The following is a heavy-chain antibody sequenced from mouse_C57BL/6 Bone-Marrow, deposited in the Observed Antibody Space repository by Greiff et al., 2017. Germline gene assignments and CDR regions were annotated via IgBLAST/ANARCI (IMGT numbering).Heavy chain of an antibody. J-gene: IGHJ4*01. CDR3: ARPDYYDYDRDAMDY. V-gene: IGHV1-76*01. CDR2: IYPGSGNT. D-gene: IGHD2-4*01. CDR1: GYTFTDYY. Sequence: QVQLQQSGAELVRPGASVKLSCKASGYTFTDYYINWVKQRPGQGLEWIARIYPGSGNTYYNEKFKGKATLTAEKSSSTAYMQLSSLTSEDSAVYFCARPDYYDYDRDAMDYWGQGTSVTVSS.